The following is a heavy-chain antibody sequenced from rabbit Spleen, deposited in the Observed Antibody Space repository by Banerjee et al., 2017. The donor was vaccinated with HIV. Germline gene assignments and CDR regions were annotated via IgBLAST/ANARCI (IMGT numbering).Heavy chain of an antibody. V-gene: IGHV1S45*01. J-gene: IGHJ4*01. D-gene: IGHD4-1*01. CDR2: INAITGKA. CDR3: ARDLAGAIGWNFYL. CDR1: GFSFSNKAV. Sequence: QEQLVESGGGLVKPEGSLKLSCTASGFSFSNKAVMCWVRQAPGKGLEWIACINAITGKAVYASWAKGRFTFSKTSSTTVTLQMTSLTAADTATYFCARDLAGAIGWNFYLWGPGTLVTVS.